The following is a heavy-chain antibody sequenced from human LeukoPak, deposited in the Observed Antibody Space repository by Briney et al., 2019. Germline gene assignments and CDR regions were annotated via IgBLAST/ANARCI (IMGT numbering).Heavy chain of an antibody. D-gene: IGHD2-2*01. CDR3: AGLLVCSTTSCYGVDY. J-gene: IGHJ4*02. CDR1: GFTFSTSS. V-gene: IGHV3-48*01. CDR2: ISSSSGTI. Sequence: GGSLRLSCVASGFTFSTSSMNWVRQAPGKGLEWISYISSSSGTIYYADSVKGRFTISRDNARNSLCLQMSSLRAEDTAVYYCAGLLVCSTTSCYGVDYWGQGTLFTVSS.